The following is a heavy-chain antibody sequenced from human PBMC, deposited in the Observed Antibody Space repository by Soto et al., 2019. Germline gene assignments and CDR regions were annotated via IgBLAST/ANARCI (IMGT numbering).Heavy chain of an antibody. CDR3: ARDDEGGSDCDLGY. CDR1: GFTFSRYT. V-gene: IGHV3-30-3*01. Sequence: QVQLVESGGGVVQPGRSLRLSCAASGFTFSRYTMHWVRQAPGKGLEWMAFISDDGNNKYYADSVKGQFTISRDNSKNTLYLQMNSLRTKDTAVYYCARDDEGGSDCDLGYWGQGTLVTVSS. CDR2: ISDDGNNK. J-gene: IGHJ4*02. D-gene: IGHD3-10*01.